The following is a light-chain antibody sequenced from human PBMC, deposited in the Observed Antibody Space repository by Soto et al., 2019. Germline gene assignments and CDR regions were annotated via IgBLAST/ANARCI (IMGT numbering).Light chain of an antibody. J-gene: IGKJ2*01. CDR1: QSVSRN. Sequence: EILMTQSPATLSASSGEGATISCRASQSVSRNLAWYQQHPGQAPRLLISGASTRATGTPARFSGSGSGTEFTLTISSLQAEDFAGDYCQHYDGWPLTLGQGTKVEIK. V-gene: IGKV3-15*01. CDR3: QHYDGWPLT. CDR2: GAS.